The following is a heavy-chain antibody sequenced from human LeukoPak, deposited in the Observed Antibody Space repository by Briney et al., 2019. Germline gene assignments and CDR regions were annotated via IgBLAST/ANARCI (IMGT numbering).Heavy chain of an antibody. CDR3: ARDLRGDGYANYGMDV. D-gene: IGHD5-24*01. V-gene: IGHV4-39*07. CDR2: IYYSGST. J-gene: IGHJ6*02. CDR1: GGSISSSSYY. Sequence: SETLSLTCTVSGGSISSSSYYWGWIRQPPGKGLEWIGSIYYSGSTNYNPSLKSRVTISVDTSKNQFSLKLSSVTAADTAVYYCARDLRGDGYANYGMDVWGQGTTVTVSS.